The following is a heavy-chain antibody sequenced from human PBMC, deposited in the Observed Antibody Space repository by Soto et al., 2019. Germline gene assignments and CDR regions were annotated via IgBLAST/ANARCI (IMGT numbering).Heavy chain of an antibody. J-gene: IGHJ5*02. CDR3: ARESDDYYGSGRWFDP. V-gene: IGHV4-30-2*01. D-gene: IGHD3-10*01. CDR1: GGSISSGGYS. Sequence: TLSLTCDVYGGSISSGGYSWSWIRQPQGKGLEWIGYIYHSGSTYYNPSLKSRVTISVDRSKNQFSLKLSSVTAADTAVYYCARESDDYYGSGRWFDPWGQGTLVTVSS. CDR2: IYHSGST.